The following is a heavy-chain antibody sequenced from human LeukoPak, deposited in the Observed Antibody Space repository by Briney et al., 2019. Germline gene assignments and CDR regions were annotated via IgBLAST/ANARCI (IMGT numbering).Heavy chain of an antibody. D-gene: IGHD3-3*01. CDR3: ARAGYDFWSGSYTRHYASDI. J-gene: IGHJ3*02. CDR2: IYYSGST. V-gene: IGHV4-61*01. CDR1: GGSVSSGSYY. Sequence: SETLSLTCTVSGGSVSSGSYYWSWIRQPPGKGLEWIGYIYYSGSTNYNPSLKSRVTISVDTSKNQFSLKLSSVTAADTAVYYCARAGYDFWSGSYTRHYASDIWGQGTMVTVSS.